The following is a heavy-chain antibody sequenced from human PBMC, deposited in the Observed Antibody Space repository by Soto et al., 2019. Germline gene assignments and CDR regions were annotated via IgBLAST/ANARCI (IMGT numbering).Heavy chain of an antibody. V-gene: IGHV4-4*07. Sequence: PWETLSLICTVSGGPIRSYYWSWIRQPSGKGLEWIVRIYTSGSTNYNPSLKGRVTMSVDTSKNQFYLKLSSVTAADTAVYYCARYQLLSPYDYSYAMGVWGQWTT. J-gene: IGHJ6*02. CDR2: IYTSGST. D-gene: IGHD2-2*01. CDR1: GGPIRSYY. CDR3: ARYQLLSPYDYSYAMGV.